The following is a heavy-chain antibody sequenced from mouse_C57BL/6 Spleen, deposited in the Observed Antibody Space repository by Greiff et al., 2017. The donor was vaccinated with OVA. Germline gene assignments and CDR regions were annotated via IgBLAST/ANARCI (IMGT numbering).Heavy chain of an antibody. J-gene: IGHJ4*01. D-gene: IGHD2-4*01. V-gene: IGHV1-66*01. CDR1: GYSFTSYY. CDR3: ARYDYDEGGAMDY. Sequence: VMLVESGPELVKPGASVKISCKASGYSFTSYYIHWVKQRPGQGLEWIGWIYPGSGNTKYNEKFKGKATLTADTSSSTAYMQLSSLTSEDSAVYYCARYDYDEGGAMDYWGQGTSVTVSS. CDR2: IYPGSGNT.